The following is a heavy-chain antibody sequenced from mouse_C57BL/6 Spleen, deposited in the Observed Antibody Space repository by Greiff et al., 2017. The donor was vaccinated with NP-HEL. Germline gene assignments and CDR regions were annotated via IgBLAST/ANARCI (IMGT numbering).Heavy chain of an antibody. J-gene: IGHJ3*01. CDR3: ARPYDYGWFAY. V-gene: IGHV1-42*01. CDR1: GYSFTGYY. Sequence: VQLQESGPELVKPGASVKISCTASGYSFTGYYMNWVKQSPEKSLEWIGEINPSTGGTTYNQKFKAKATLTVDKSSSTAYMQLKSLTSEDAAVYYCARPYDYGWFAYWGQGTLVTVSA. CDR2: INPSTGGT. D-gene: IGHD2-4*01.